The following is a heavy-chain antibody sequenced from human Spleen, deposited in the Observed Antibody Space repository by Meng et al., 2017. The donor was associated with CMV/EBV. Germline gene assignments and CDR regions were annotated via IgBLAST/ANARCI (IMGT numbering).Heavy chain of an antibody. V-gene: IGHV1-8*01. CDR3: ARTFRTTLFGVVIFDGLDV. D-gene: IGHD3-3*01. CDR2: MNPNSDYT. CDR1: GYTFTNYD. Sequence: ASVKVSCKASGYTFTNYDISWVRQATGQGLEWMGWMNPNSDYTAYAPRFQCRVTMTRDPSISTAYMELRSLRSEDTAVYYCARTFRTTLFGVVIFDGLDVWGQGTTVTVSS. J-gene: IGHJ6*02.